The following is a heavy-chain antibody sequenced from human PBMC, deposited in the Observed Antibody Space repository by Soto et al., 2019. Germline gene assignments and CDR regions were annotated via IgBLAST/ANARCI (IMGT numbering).Heavy chain of an antibody. J-gene: IGHJ4*02. Sequence: GGSLRLSCAASGFTFSSYAMSWVRQSPGEGLEWVSGIDGSGRNTYYADSVKGRFTISRDNSKNTLSVQMNGLRVEDTALYYCAKDGGSVCSGGTCYFQAPDYWGQGTLVTVS. CDR2: IDGSGRNT. CDR1: GFTFSSYA. D-gene: IGHD2-15*01. V-gene: IGHV3-23*01. CDR3: AKDGGSVCSGGTCYFQAPDY.